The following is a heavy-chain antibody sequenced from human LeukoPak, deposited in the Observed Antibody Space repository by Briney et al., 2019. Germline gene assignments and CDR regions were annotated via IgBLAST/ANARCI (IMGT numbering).Heavy chain of an antibody. CDR3: ASSSSGLTHY. CDR2: INHSGST. Sequence: SETLSLTCAVYGGSFSGYYWSWIRQPPGKGLEWIGEINHSGSTNYNPSLKSRVTTSVDTSKNQFSLKLSSVTAADTAVYYCASSSSGLTHYWGQGTLVTVSS. CDR1: GGSFSGYY. V-gene: IGHV4-34*01. D-gene: IGHD3-22*01. J-gene: IGHJ4*02.